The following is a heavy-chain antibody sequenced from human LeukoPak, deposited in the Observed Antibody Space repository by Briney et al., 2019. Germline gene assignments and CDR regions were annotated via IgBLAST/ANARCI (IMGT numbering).Heavy chain of an antibody. D-gene: IGHD2-2*01. V-gene: IGHV4-34*01. Sequence: PSETLSLTCAVYGGSFSGYYWSWIRQPPGKGLEWIGEINHSGSTNYNPSLKSRVTISVDTSKNQFSLNLSSVTAADTAVYYCARLVVPAAYQNWFDPWGQGTLVTVSS. CDR1: GGSFSGYY. J-gene: IGHJ5*02. CDR2: INHSGST. CDR3: ARLVVPAAYQNWFDP.